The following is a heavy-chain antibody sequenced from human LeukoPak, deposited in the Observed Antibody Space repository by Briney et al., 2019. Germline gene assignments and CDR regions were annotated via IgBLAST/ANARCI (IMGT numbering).Heavy chain of an antibody. D-gene: IGHD1-26*01. CDR3: ARDKIVGPTTLDY. CDR1: GFTFSGYW. CDR2: IKQDGYEK. Sequence: GGSLRLSCAASGFTFSGYWMSWVRQTPEKGLEWVANIKQDGYEKYYVDSVKGRFTISRDNAKNSLYLQMNSLRADDTAIYYCARDKIVGPTTLDYWGQGTLVAVSS. V-gene: IGHV3-7*01. J-gene: IGHJ4*02.